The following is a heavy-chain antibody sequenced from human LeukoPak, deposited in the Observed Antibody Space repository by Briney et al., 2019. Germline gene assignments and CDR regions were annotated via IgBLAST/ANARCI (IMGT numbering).Heavy chain of an antibody. Sequence: PSETLSLTCAVYGGSFSGYYWSWIRQPPGKGLEYIGNIHHSGSTSYNPSLKSRVTISVDTSKNQFSLTLRFVTAADTAVYYCARYGHYFDYWGQGTLVTVSS. J-gene: IGHJ4*02. V-gene: IGHV4-34*01. CDR1: GGSFSGYY. D-gene: IGHD3-10*01. CDR2: IHHSGST. CDR3: ARYGHYFDY.